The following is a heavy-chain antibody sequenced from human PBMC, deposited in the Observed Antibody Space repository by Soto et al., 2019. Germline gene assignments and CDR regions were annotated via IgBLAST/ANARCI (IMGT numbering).Heavy chain of an antibody. CDR1: GGSISSGSYY. CDR2: IYYSGST. CDR3: ARHTPAISISDH. J-gene: IGHJ4*02. D-gene: IGHD2-15*01. Sequence: SETLSLTCTVSGGSISSGSYYWGWSRQPPGKGLEWIGSIYYSGSTYYNPSLKSRVTISVDTSKNQFSLKLSSVTAADTAVYYCARHTPAISISDHWGQGTLVTVSS. V-gene: IGHV4-39*01.